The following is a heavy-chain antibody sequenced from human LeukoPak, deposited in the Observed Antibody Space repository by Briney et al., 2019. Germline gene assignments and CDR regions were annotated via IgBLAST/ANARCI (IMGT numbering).Heavy chain of an antibody. V-gene: IGHV3-48*04. D-gene: IGHD2-2*01. Sequence: PGGSLRLSCAASGFTFSSYSMNWVRQAPGKGLEWLSYISSSSSTIYYADSMKGRFTISRDNAKNSLYLQMNSLRAEDTALYYCARALRPTKPAAALRDWGQGTLVTVSS. CDR1: GFTFSSYS. CDR3: ARALRPTKPAAALRD. J-gene: IGHJ4*02. CDR2: ISSSSSTI.